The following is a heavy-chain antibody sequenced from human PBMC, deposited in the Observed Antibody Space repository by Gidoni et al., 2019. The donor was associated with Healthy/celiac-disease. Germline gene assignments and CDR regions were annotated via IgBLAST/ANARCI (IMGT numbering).Heavy chain of an antibody. CDR2: IYTSGST. V-gene: IGHV4-4*07. Sequence: QVQLQESGPGLVKPSETLSLTCTVSGGSISSYYWSWIRQPAGKGLEWIGRIYTSGSTNYNPSLKSRVTMSVDTSKNQFSLKLSSVTAADTAVYYCARGARFLEWLSLADYYYGMDVWGQGTTVTVSS. CDR3: ARGARFLEWLSLADYYYGMDV. CDR1: GGSISSYY. D-gene: IGHD3-3*01. J-gene: IGHJ6*02.